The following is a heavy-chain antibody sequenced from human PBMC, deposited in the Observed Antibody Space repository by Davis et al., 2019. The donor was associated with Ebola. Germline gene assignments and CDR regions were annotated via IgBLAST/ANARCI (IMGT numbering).Heavy chain of an antibody. CDR1: GYTFTSYG. Sequence: ASVKVSCKASGYTFTSYGISWVRQAPGQGLEWMGWISAYNGNTNYAQKLQGRVTMTTDTSTSTAYMELRSLRSDDTAVYYCARVLTTVTTGWFDPWGQGTLVTVSS. D-gene: IGHD4-17*01. CDR2: ISAYNGNT. V-gene: IGHV1-18*01. CDR3: ARVLTTVTTGWFDP. J-gene: IGHJ5*02.